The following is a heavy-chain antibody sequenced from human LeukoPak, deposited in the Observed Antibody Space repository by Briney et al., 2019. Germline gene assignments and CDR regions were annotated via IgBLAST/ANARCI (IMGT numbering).Heavy chain of an antibody. Sequence: SETLSLTCTVSGGSISSYYWSWIRQPPGKGLEWIGYIYYSGSTNYNPSLKGRVTISVDTSKNQFSLKLSSVTAADTAVYYCARVEPYCGGDCPFDYWGQGTLVTVSS. D-gene: IGHD2-21*01. CDR2: IYYSGST. CDR1: GGSISSYY. CDR3: ARVEPYCGGDCPFDY. V-gene: IGHV4-59*01. J-gene: IGHJ4*02.